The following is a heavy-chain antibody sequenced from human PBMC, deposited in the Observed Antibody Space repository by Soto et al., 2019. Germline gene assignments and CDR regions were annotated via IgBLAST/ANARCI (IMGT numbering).Heavy chain of an antibody. Sequence: SETLSLTCTVARGPISSYYWSWIRQPPGKRLEWIAYIDYSGNTDYNPSLKSRVTISIDTSKNQFSLKLSSVTAADTAVYYRASSIPSNGNLNYFEYWGQGTLVTVSS. CDR2: IDYSGNT. D-gene: IGHD2-8*01. CDR3: ASSIPSNGNLNYFEY. V-gene: IGHV4-59*01. J-gene: IGHJ4*02. CDR1: RGPISSYY.